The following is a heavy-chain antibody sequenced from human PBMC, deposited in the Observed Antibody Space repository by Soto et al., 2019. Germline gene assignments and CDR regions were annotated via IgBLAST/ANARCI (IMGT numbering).Heavy chain of an antibody. V-gene: IGHV5-51*01. CDR3: ARRGRYCSGGSCYSGPFDY. D-gene: IGHD2-15*01. Sequence: PGESLKISCKGSEYNFTRYWIGWVRQMPVKGLEWMGIIYPGDSDTRYSPSFQGQVTISADKSISTAYLQWSSLKASDTAMYYCARRGRYCSGGSCYSGPFDYWGQGTLVTVSS. CDR2: IYPGDSDT. J-gene: IGHJ4*02. CDR1: EYNFTRYW.